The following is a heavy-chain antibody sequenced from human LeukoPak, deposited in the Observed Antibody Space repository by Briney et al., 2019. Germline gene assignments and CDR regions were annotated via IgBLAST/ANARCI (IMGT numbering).Heavy chain of an antibody. CDR1: GYTFTGYY. V-gene: IGHV1-2*02. D-gene: IGHD2-15*01. CDR2: INPNSGGT. J-gene: IGHJ5*02. CDR3: AADHCSGGSCHPFDP. Sequence: ASVKVSCKASGYTFTGYYMHWVRQAPGQGLEWMGWINPNSGGTNYAQKFQERVTITRDMSTSTAYMELSSLRSEDTAVYYCAADHCSGGSCHPFDPWGQGTLVTVSS.